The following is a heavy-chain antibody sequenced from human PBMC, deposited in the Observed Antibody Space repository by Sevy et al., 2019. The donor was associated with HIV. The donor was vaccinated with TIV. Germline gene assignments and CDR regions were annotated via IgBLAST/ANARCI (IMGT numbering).Heavy chain of an antibody. J-gene: IGHJ4*02. D-gene: IGHD3-16*01. Sequence: ASVKVSCKASGYTFTNYAIHWVRQAPGQGLEGMGWINGGTGNTGYSQKFQGRVTITTDTSASTAYMDLSSLRSEDTAVYYCAKGAPGGGFDSWGQATLVTVSS. CDR2: INGGTGNT. V-gene: IGHV1-3*01. CDR3: AKGAPGGGFDS. CDR1: GYTFTNYA.